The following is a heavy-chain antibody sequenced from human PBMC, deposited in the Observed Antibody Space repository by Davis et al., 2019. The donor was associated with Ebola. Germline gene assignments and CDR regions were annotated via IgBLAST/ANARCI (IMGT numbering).Heavy chain of an antibody. CDR3: ARTSQRLQFSVY. CDR2: FYHGGST. CDR1: GHSSISSGFY. J-gene: IGHJ4*02. Sequence: SETLSLTCTVSGHSSISSGFYWGWIRQPPGKGLEWIGTFYHGGSTYYKASLTSRLTISVDTSKNQFSLRLSSVTAADTAVYYCARTSQRLQFSVYWGQGTLVTVSS. D-gene: IGHD4-11*01. V-gene: IGHV4-38-2*02.